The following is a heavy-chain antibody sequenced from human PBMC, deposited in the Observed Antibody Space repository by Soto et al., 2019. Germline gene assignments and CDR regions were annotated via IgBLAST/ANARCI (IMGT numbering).Heavy chain of an antibody. Sequence: PGGSLRLSCAASGFTFSSYGMHWVRQAPGKGLEWVAVISYDGSNKYYADSVKGRFTISRDNSKNTLYLQMNSLRAEDTAVYYCLTTPADYLGQGTLVTVSS. V-gene: IGHV3-30*03. CDR1: GFTFSSYG. CDR2: ISYDGSNK. CDR3: LTTPADY. D-gene: IGHD4-4*01. J-gene: IGHJ4*02.